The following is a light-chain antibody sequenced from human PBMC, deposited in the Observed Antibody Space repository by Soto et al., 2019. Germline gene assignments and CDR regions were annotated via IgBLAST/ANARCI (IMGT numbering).Light chain of an antibody. CDR2: QHS. Sequence: SYELTQPPSVSVSPGQTASITCSGDKLGDKYTCWYQQKPGQSPVLVIYQHSQRPSGIPERFSGSNSGNTATLTISETQAMDEADYYCQAWDSSTDVVFGGGTKLTVL. CDR1: KLGDKY. J-gene: IGLJ2*01. V-gene: IGLV3-1*01. CDR3: QAWDSSTDVV.